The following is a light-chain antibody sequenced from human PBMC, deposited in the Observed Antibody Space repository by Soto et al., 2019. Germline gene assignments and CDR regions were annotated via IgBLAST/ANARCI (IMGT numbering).Light chain of an antibody. CDR2: EVS. Sequence: QSALTQPASVSGSPGQSITISCTGTSSDVGGYNYVSWYQQHPGKAPKLMLYEVSDRPSGVSNRFSGSKSGNTASLTISGLQAEDEADYYCSSYSSSSTLGVFGTGTKLTVL. V-gene: IGLV2-14*01. J-gene: IGLJ1*01. CDR3: SSYSSSSTLGV. CDR1: SSDVGGYNY.